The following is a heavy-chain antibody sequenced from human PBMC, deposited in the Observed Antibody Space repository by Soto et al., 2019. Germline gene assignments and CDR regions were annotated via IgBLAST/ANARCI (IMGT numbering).Heavy chain of an antibody. CDR2: TYYRSKWYN. CDR3: ARMGSSSWYETQHYYYYYGMDV. J-gene: IGHJ6*02. D-gene: IGHD6-13*01. Sequence: WIRQSPSRGLEWLGRTYYRSKWYNDYAVSVKSRITINPDTSKNQFSLQLNSVTPEDTAVYYCARMGSSSWYETQHYYYYYGMDVWGQGTTVTVSS. V-gene: IGHV6-1*01.